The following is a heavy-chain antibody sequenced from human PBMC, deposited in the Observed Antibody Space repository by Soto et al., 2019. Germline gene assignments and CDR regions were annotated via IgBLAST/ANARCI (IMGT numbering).Heavy chain of an antibody. CDR2: IYYSGST. CDR3: ATGAGWETNDY. Sequence: QVQLQESGPGLVKPSQTLSLTCTVSGGSISSGGYYWSWIRQHPGKGLEWIGYIYYSGSTYYNPFIKSRVTLSVDTSKNQFSLKLSSVTAADTAVYYCATGAGWETNDYWGQGTLVTVSS. D-gene: IGHD1-26*01. V-gene: IGHV4-31*03. J-gene: IGHJ4*02. CDR1: GGSISSGGYY.